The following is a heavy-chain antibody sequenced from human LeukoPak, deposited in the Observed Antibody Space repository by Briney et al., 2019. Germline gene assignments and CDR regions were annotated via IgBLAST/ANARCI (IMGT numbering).Heavy chain of an antibody. J-gene: IGHJ4*02. CDR2: VYHSGST. D-gene: IGHD6-13*01. CDR3: ARVRGGYGSSWFSNFDY. V-gene: IGHV4-38-2*02. CDR1: GSSISSGYF. Sequence: PSETLSLSCSVSGSSISSGYFWGWIRQPPGKGLEWIGSVYHSGSTYYNPSLNSRVTISVDTSKNQFSLRLCSVTAADTAVYYCARVRGGYGSSWFSNFDYWGQGNLVTVSS.